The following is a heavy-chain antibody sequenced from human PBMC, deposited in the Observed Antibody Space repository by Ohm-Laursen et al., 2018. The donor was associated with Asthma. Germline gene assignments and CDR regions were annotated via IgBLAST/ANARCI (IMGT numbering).Heavy chain of an antibody. CDR1: GFTFSSYS. V-gene: IGHV3-21*01. CDR2: ISSSSYI. J-gene: IGHJ4*02. Sequence: GSLRLSCAASGFTFSSYSMNWVRQAPGKGLEWVSSISSSSYIYYADSVKGRFTISRDNAKNSLYLQMNSLRAEDTAVYYCARDLRIAVAGTGYWGQGTLVTVSS. D-gene: IGHD6-19*01. CDR3: ARDLRIAVAGTGY.